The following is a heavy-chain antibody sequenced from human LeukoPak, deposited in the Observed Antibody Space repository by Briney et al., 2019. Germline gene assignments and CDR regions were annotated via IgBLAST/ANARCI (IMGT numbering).Heavy chain of an antibody. CDR3: ARDPQSPSISRAFDI. CDR1: GFTFSAYW. Sequence: GGSLRLSCAASGFTFSAYWMSWVRQAPGKGLESVANIKQDGSEKYYVDSVKGRFTISRDNAKNSLYLQMKSLRAEDTAVYYWARDPQSPSISRAFDIWGQGTMVTVSS. V-gene: IGHV3-7*01. D-gene: IGHD1-14*01. J-gene: IGHJ3*02. CDR2: IKQDGSEK.